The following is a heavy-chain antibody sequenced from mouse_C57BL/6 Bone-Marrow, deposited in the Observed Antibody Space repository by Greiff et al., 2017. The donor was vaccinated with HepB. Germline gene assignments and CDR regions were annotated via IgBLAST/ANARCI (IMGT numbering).Heavy chain of an antibody. V-gene: IGHV14-4*01. D-gene: IGHD1-1*01. CDR2: IDPENGDT. CDR1: GFNIKDDY. Sequence: VQLQQSGAELVRPGASVKLSCTASGFNIKDDYMHWVKQRPEQGLEWIGWIDPENGDTEYASKFQGKATITADTSSNTAYLQLSSLTSEDTAVYYCTTRMGYYYGVDGWGQGTTLTVAS. CDR3: TTRMGYYYGVDG. J-gene: IGHJ2*01.